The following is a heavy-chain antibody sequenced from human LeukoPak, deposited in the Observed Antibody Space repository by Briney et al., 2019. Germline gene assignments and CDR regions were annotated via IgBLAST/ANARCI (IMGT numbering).Heavy chain of an antibody. CDR1: GGTFSSYG. D-gene: IGHD4-17*01. J-gene: IGHJ4*02. CDR3: AKDSDYGRLMDY. Sequence: ASVKVSCKASGGTFSSYGITWVRQAPGQGLEWMGWISAYNGKKNFAQKLQGRVTMTTDTSTSTAYMELRSLRSDDTAVYYCAKDSDYGRLMDYWGQGTLVTVSS. V-gene: IGHV1-18*01. CDR2: ISAYNGKK.